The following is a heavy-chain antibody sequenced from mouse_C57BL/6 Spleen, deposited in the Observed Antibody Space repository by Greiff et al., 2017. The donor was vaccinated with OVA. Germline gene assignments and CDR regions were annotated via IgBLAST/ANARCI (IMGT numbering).Heavy chain of an antibody. CDR3: AREGSFDY. V-gene: IGHV1-4*01. CDR1: GYTFTSYT. J-gene: IGHJ2*01. CDR2: INPSSGYT. Sequence: VQLQESGAELARPGASVKMSCKASGYTFTSYTMHWVKQRPGQGLEWIGYINPSSGYTKYNQKFKDKATLTADKSSSTAYMQLSSLTSEDSAVYYCAREGSFDYWGQGTTLTVSS.